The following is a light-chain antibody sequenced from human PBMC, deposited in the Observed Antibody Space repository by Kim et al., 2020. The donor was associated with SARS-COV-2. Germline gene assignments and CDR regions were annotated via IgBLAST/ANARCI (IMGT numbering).Light chain of an antibody. Sequence: QSALTQPASVSGSPGQSITISCTGTSSLVGDYNYVSWYQQHPDKAPKLTIYDVSDRPSGVSTHFSGSKSGNTASLTISGLQAADEADYYCTSYTGADTVVFGGGTQLTVL. J-gene: IGLJ2*01. V-gene: IGLV2-14*03. CDR1: SSLVGDYNY. CDR2: DVS. CDR3: TSYTGADTVV.